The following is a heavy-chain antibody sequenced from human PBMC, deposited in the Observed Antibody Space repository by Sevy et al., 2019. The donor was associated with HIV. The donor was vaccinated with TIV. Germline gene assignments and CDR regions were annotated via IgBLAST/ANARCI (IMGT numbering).Heavy chain of an antibody. CDR3: VREGAPYRNIRYCSGNNCFYNWFDP. D-gene: IGHD2-15*01. CDR1: GFTFNDYA. CDR2: ISSDGDNT. J-gene: IGHJ5*02. Sequence: GGSLRLSCAASGFTFNDYALHWVRQAPGKGLEWVAIISSDGDNTYYGDTVKGPFTISKDNSKNTAYLQMNRLRAEDTAFYYRVREGAPYRNIRYCSGNNCFYNWFDPWGQGTLVTVSS. V-gene: IGHV3-30-3*01.